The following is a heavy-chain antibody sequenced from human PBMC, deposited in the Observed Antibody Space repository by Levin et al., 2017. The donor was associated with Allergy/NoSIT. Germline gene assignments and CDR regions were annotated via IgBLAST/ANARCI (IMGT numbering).Heavy chain of an antibody. D-gene: IGHD3-10*01. J-gene: IGHJ1*01. Sequence: PGGSLRLSCAASGFMFSAYSVNWVRQAPGKGPEWVSYISSNGGTVYYADSVKGRFIISRDDAKNSVGLQMNSLRAEDTAVYFCAYSMVRGLTEYFQYWGRGALVTVSS. CDR3: AYSMVRGLTEYFQY. CDR2: ISSNGGTV. V-gene: IGHV3-48*01. CDR1: GFMFSAYS.